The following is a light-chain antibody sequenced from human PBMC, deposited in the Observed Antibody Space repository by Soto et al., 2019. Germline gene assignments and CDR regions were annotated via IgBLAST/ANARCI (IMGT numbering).Light chain of an antibody. CDR2: GAS. Sequence: EIVLTQSPGTLSLSPGERATVSCRASESVRDNYLAWYQQRSGQAPRLVIYGASSRASAVPDRFSGSGSGADFTLTISRLEPEDFAVYYCQQYGSSPLTFGGGTKVDIK. CDR3: QQYGSSPLT. CDR1: ESVRDNY. V-gene: IGKV3-20*01. J-gene: IGKJ4*01.